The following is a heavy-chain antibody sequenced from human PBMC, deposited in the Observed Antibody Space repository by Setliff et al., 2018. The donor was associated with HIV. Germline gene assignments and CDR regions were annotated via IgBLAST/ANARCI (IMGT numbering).Heavy chain of an antibody. V-gene: IGHV3-49*04. Sequence: GESLKISCTGSGFTFGDYAMTWVRQAPGKGLEWVGFIRSKAYGGTTEYAASVKGRFTISRDDSKSIAYLQMNSLKTEDTAVYYCTRTLLYGSGSSYLSYWGQGTLVTVSS. CDR1: GFTFGDYA. CDR2: IRSKAYGGTT. CDR3: TRTLLYGSGSSYLSY. J-gene: IGHJ4*02. D-gene: IGHD3-10*01.